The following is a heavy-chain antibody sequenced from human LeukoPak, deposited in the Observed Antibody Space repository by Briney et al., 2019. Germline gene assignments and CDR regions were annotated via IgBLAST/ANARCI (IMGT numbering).Heavy chain of an antibody. J-gene: IGHJ3*02. CDR3: ARAVGGGPAFDI. V-gene: IGHV1-8*03. D-gene: IGHD2-15*01. Sequence: ASVKVSCKTSGGTFRSYAISWVRQATGQGLEWMGWMNPNSGNTGYAQKFQGRVTITRNTSISTAYMELSSLRSEDTAVYYCARAVGGGPAFDIWGQGTMVTVSS. CDR1: GGTFRSYA. CDR2: MNPNSGNT.